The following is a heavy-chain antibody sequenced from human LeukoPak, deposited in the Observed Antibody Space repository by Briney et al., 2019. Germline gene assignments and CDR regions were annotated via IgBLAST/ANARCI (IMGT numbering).Heavy chain of an antibody. D-gene: IGHD3-22*01. CDR2: TIYDGTMA. CDR1: GFSLSNYA. CDR3: AKYSHDSSGSYDY. J-gene: IGHJ4*02. V-gene: IGHV3-30-3*02. Sequence: GGSLRLSCAASGFSLSNYAMHWVRQAPGKGLEWVGVTIYDGTMAYYADSVKVRFTISRDNSKNTLYLQMNSLRAEDTAVYYCAKYSHDSSGSYDYWGQETLVTVSS.